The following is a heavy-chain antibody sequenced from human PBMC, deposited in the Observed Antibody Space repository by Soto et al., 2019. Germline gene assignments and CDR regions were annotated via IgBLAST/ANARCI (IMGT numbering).Heavy chain of an antibody. D-gene: IGHD2-21*01. J-gene: IGHJ6*03. CDR3: AVGGGESYGYNYYHNMDV. Sequence: SETLSLTCAVYGGSFSGYYWSWIRQPPGKGLEWIGEINHSGSTNYNPSLKSRVTISVDTSKNQFSLKLSSVTAADTAVYYCAVGGGESYGYNYYHNMDVWGKGTTVTVSS. CDR1: GGSFSGYY. V-gene: IGHV4-34*01. CDR2: INHSGST.